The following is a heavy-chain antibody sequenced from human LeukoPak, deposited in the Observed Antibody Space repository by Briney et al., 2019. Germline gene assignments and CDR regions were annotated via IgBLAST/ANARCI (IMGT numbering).Heavy chain of an antibody. CDR3: AKDEVGGHFEY. Sequence: GGSLRLSCTASGFTFSRFMMSWVRQAPGKGLEWVGNIRQDGREKYYVDSVKGRFTISRDNAKNSLYLQMNSLRAEDTAVYYCAKDEVGGHFEYWGQGTLVTVSS. D-gene: IGHD1-26*01. V-gene: IGHV3-7*01. CDR1: GFTFSRFM. J-gene: IGHJ4*02. CDR2: IRQDGREK.